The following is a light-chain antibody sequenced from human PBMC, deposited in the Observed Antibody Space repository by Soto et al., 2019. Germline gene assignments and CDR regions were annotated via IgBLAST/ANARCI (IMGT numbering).Light chain of an antibody. CDR3: QQYYDTLGT. CDR2: DTS. CDR1: QSVSSY. J-gene: IGKJ1*01. V-gene: IGKV3-11*01. Sequence: EIVLTQSPATLSLSPGERATLSCRASQSVSSYLAWYQQKPGQAPRLLIYDTSNRATGIPARFSGSGSGTDFTLTITSLQAEDVAIYYCQQYYDTLGTFGQGTKVEIK.